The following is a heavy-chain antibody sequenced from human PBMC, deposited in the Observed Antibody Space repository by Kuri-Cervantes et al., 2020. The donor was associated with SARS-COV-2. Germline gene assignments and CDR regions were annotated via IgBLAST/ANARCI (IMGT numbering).Heavy chain of an antibody. CDR2: INAGNGNT. Sequence: ASVKVSCKASGYTFTSYAMHWVRQAPGQRLEWMGWINAGNGNTKYSQKFQGRVIIARDTSASTAYMELSSLRSEDTAVYYCASAVGVQYGMDVWGQGTTVTVSS. D-gene: IGHD4-23*01. J-gene: IGHJ6*02. CDR3: ASAVGVQYGMDV. CDR1: GYTFTSYA. V-gene: IGHV1-3*01.